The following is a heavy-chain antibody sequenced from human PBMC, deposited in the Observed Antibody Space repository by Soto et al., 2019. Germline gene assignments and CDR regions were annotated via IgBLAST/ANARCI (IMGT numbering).Heavy chain of an antibody. CDR1: GYTFSSHG. D-gene: IGHD2-15*01. Sequence: QVQLVQSGAEVKKPGTSLKVSCTASGYTFSSHGISWVRQAPGQGLQWIGWVSGDNANTNYAQSLQGRVTMTTDTSTSGGLWELRSLRSDDKAVYFWARVLGYCRRGTCKLEWFDPWGQGTLVIVSS. CDR2: VSGDNANT. CDR3: ARVLGYCRRGTCKLEWFDP. V-gene: IGHV1-18*01. J-gene: IGHJ5*02.